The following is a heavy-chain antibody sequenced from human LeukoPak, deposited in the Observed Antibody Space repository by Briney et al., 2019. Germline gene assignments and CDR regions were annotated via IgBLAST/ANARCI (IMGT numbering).Heavy chain of an antibody. V-gene: IGHV1-2*06. CDR1: GYTFTGYY. CDR3: ARLSGYSYGFDY. J-gene: IGHJ4*02. D-gene: IGHD5-18*01. CDR2: INPNSGGT. Sequence: ASVKVSCKASGYTFTGYYMHWARQAPGQGLEWMGRINPNSGGTNYAQKFQGRVTMTRDTSISTAYMELSRLRSDDTAVYYCARLSGYSYGFDYWGQGTLVTVSS.